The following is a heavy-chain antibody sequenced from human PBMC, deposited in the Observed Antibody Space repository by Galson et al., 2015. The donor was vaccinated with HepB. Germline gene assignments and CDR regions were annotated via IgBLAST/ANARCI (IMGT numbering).Heavy chain of an antibody. D-gene: IGHD2-8*01. CDR1: GFIFSNYG. Sequence: SLRLSCAASGFIFSNYGFHWVRQAPGKGLEWVALIWANGNKKIYTDSVKGRFTISRDNSRNIVSLEMDNLGAGDAAIYYCAREMLIAAPAAFDYWGRGALVSVSS. J-gene: IGHJ4*02. CDR3: AREMLIAAPAAFDY. CDR2: IWANGNKK. V-gene: IGHV3-33*01.